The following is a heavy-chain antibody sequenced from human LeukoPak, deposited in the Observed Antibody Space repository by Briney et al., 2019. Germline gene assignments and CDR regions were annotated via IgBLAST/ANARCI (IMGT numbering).Heavy chain of an antibody. V-gene: IGHV4-59*01. CDR2: IYYSGST. Sequence: PSETLSLTCTVSGGSISSYYWSWIRQPPGKGLEWIGYIYYSGSTNYNPSLKSRVTISVDTSKNQFSLKLSSVTAADTAVYYCAGGDVWGSYRYKFPPFDYWGQGTLVTVSS. J-gene: IGHJ4*02. CDR3: AGGDVWGSYRYKFPPFDY. CDR1: GGSISSYY. D-gene: IGHD3-16*02.